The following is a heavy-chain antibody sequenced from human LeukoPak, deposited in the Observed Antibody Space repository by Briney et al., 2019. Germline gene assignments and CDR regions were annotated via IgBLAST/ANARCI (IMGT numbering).Heavy chain of an antibody. CDR2: LYNNGST. D-gene: IGHD4-17*01. J-gene: IGHJ4*02. Sequence: SETLSLTRTVSDASVRGYYWSWIRLPAGKGLAWIGRLYNNGSTNCIPSLTSLVTMSLYTSKSQLSPRLKSVPAATTAACYSVRDIGSGDYVFFDSGGQGTRVIVSS. CDR3: VRDIGSGDYVFFDS. CDR1: DASVRGYY. V-gene: IGHV4-4*07.